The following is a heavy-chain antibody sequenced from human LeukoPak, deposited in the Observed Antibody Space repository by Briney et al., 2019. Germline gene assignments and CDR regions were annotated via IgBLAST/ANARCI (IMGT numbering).Heavy chain of an antibody. D-gene: IGHD5-24*01. CDR1: GGSISSYY. V-gene: IGHV4-59*12. CDR2: IYYSGST. J-gene: IGHJ4*02. CDR3: ARESQEKYYFDY. Sequence: SETLSLTCTVSGGSISSYYWSWIRQPPGKGLEWIGYIYYSGSTNYNPSLKSRVTISVGTSKNQFYLKLSSVTAADTAVYYCARESQEKYYFDYWGQGTLVTVSS.